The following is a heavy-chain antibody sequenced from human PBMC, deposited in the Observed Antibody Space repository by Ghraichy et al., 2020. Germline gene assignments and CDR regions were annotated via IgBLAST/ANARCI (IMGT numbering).Heavy chain of an antibody. CDR3: AKDVYSSRFSYGMDV. J-gene: IGHJ6*02. V-gene: IGHV3-64D*06. Sequence: GGSLRLSCSASGFTFSSYAMHWVRQAPGKGLEYVAAISSDGGSTYYADSVKGRFTISRDNSKNTLYLQMSSLRAEDTAVYHCAKDVYSSRFSYGMDVWGQGTTVTVSS. CDR1: GFTFSSYA. CDR2: ISSDGGST. D-gene: IGHD6-13*01.